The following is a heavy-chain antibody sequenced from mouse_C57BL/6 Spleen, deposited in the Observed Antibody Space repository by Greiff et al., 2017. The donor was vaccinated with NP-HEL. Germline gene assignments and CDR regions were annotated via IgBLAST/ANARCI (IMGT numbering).Heavy chain of an antibody. CDR1: GYTFTSYW. V-gene: IGHV1S81*02. J-gene: IGHJ2*01. CDR3: ARIKKIVATYFDY. D-gene: IGHD1-1*01. CDR2: TNPTNGRT. Sequence: QVQLQQSGAELVKAGASVKMSCKASGYTFTSYWMHWVKQRRGQGLEWFAETNPTNGRTYYNEKYKSKATLTVDKSSSTAYMLLSGTTFEDSAVYYCARIKKIVATYFDYWGQGTTLTVSS.